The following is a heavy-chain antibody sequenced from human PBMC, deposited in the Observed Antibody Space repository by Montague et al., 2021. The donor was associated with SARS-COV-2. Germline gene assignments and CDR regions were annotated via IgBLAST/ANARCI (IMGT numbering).Heavy chain of an antibody. V-gene: IGHV4-34*01. CDR2: IYHSGTA. D-gene: IGHD2-2*01. J-gene: IGHJ3*01. CDR1: GGSFSVYY. CDR3: AKEREVVRAARSLVAFDL. Sequence: SETLSLTCAVYGGSFSVYYWTWLRQSPGSGLEWIADIYHSGTANYNPSLQSRVTIAVDTSKNQFTLKLTSVTAADTAMYYCAKEREVVRAARSLVAFDLWGQGTMVTVSS.